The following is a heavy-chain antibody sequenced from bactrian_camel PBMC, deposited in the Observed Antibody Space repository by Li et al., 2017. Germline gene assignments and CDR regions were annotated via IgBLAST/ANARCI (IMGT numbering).Heavy chain of an antibody. CDR1: GNTNSVNC. CDR2: LYIGRGST. D-gene: IGHD6*01. Sequence: QLVESGGGSVQAGGSLRLSCEASGNTNSVNCMGWFRQAPGKERERVATLYIGRGSTDYADSVKGRSTVSQDSAKKAVQLQMNSLKPEDTAMYYCAASAVPWSPCPLSPGLYKTWGQGTQVTVS. CDR3: AASAVPWSPCPLSPGLYKT. V-gene: IGHV3S54*01. J-gene: IGHJ6*01.